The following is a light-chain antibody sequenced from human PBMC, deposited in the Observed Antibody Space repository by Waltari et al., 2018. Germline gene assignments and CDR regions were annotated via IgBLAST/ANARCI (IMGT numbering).Light chain of an antibody. CDR1: QSVSTF. CDR3: QQRANWPPLT. Sequence: EIFLTQSPATLSLPPGETATLSCRASQSVSTFLAWYQQKPGQAPRLLIYHASTRATGVPARFSGSGSGTDFTLTISSLEPEDFGVYYCQQRANWPPLTFGGGTKVEI. CDR2: HAS. V-gene: IGKV3-11*01. J-gene: IGKJ4*01.